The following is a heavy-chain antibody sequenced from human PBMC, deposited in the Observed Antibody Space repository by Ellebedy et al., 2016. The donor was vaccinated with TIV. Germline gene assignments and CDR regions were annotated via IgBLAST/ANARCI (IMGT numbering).Heavy chain of an antibody. CDR2: INPSGGST. Sequence: ASVKVSCKVSDYTFTKYGISWVRQAPGQGLEWMGIINPSGGSTSYAQKLQGRVTMTRDTSTSTVYMELSSLRSEDTAVYYCASSLGRLDAFDIWGQGTMVTVSS. CDR1: DYTFTKYG. V-gene: IGHV1-46*04. J-gene: IGHJ3*02. CDR3: ASSLGRLDAFDI.